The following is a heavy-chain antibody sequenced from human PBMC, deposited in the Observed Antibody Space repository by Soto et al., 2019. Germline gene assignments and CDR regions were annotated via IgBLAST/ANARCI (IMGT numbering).Heavy chain of an antibody. CDR3: ARTWRPNEFLTGSAFDI. D-gene: IGHD3-9*01. Sequence: QVQLVESGGGVVQPGRSLRLSCAASGFTFSSYAMHWVRQAPGKGLEWVAVISYDGSNKYYADSVKGRFTISRDNSKNTLYLQRNSLRAEDTAVYYCARTWRPNEFLTGSAFDIWGQGTMVTVSS. CDR2: ISYDGSNK. CDR1: GFTFSSYA. V-gene: IGHV3-30-3*01. J-gene: IGHJ3*02.